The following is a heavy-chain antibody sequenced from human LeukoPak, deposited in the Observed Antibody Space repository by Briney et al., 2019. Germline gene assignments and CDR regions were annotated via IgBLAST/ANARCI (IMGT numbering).Heavy chain of an antibody. CDR1: GGTFSSYA. V-gene: IGHV1-69*01. J-gene: IGHJ5*02. CDR3: ASLVYSYGYAS. Sequence: SVKVSCKASGGTFSSYAISWVRQAPGQGLEWMGGIIPIFGTANYAQKFQGRVKITADESTSTAYMELSSLRSEDTAVYYCASLVYSYGYASWGQGTLVTVSS. CDR2: IIPIFGTA. D-gene: IGHD5-18*01.